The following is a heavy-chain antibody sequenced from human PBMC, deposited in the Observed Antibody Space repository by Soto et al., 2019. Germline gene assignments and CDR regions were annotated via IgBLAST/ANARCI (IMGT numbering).Heavy chain of an antibody. Sequence: QVQLVDSGGGLVKPGGSLRLSCAASGFTFSDYNMSWIRQAPGRGLEWVSYISTSGTTIYYADSVKGRFTISSDNAKNSLYLQMDSQRAEETAVYYGARDASTESSCWFYFNNWGQGTMVTVSS. V-gene: IGHV3-11*01. J-gene: IGHJ4*02. CDR1: GFTFSDYN. CDR2: ISTSGTTI. D-gene: IGHD6-19*01. CDR3: ARDASTESSCWFYFNN.